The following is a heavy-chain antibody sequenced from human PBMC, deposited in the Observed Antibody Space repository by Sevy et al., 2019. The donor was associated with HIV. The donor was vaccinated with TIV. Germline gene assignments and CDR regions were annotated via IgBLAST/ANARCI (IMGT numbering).Heavy chain of an antibody. CDR2: IYYTGST. CDR3: ARAPPVRSGDDSLNWFDP. J-gene: IGHJ5*02. CDR1: GGTISAYY. V-gene: IGHV4-59*01. D-gene: IGHD5-12*01. Sequence: SETLSLTCTVSGGTISAYYWSWIGQPPGKPLECIGYIYYTGSTNYNPSLKSRVTISVDTSKNQFSLKLNSVTAADTAVYFCARAPPVRSGDDSLNWFDPWGQGTLVTVSS.